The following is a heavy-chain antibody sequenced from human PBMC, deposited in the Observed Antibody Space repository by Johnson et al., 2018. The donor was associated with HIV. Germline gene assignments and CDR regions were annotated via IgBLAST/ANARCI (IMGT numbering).Heavy chain of an antibody. CDR1: GFTFSSYA. J-gene: IGHJ3*02. Sequence: QVQLVESGGGVVQPGGSLRLSCETSGFTFSSYAIHWVRQAPGKGLEWVAIISYDGSNKYYADSVKGRFTISRDNSKNTLYLQMNSLRAEDTAVYYCARSNWAHFDAFDIWGQGTMVTVSS. CDR2: ISYDGSNK. V-gene: IGHV3-30*04. D-gene: IGHD7-27*01. CDR3: ARSNWAHFDAFDI.